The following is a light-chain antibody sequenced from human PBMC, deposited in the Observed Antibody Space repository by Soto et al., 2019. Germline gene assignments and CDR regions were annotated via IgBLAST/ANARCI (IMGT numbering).Light chain of an antibody. J-gene: IGLJ3*02. V-gene: IGLV2-11*01. Sequence: QSVLTQPRSVSGCPGQSVTISCTGTSSDVGGYNYVSWYQQNPGKAPTLMIYDVSKRPSGVPDRFSCSKSGNTASLTISGLQAEDEADYFCCSYTGSSTNWVFGGWPKVTVL. CDR1: SSDVGGYNY. CDR2: DVS. CDR3: CSYTGSSTNWV.